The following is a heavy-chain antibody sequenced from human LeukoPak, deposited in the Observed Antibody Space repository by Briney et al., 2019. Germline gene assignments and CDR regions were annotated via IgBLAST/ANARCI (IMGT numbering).Heavy chain of an antibody. D-gene: IGHD2-15*01. J-gene: IGHJ6*03. CDR2: IYYSGST. CDR1: GGSISSSSYY. CDR3: ARQSGSVLTGYMDV. V-gene: IGHV4-39*07. Sequence: SETLSLTCTVSGGSISSSSYYWGWIRQPPGKGLEWIGSIYYSGSTYYNPSLKSRVTISVDTSKNQFSLKLSSVTAADTAVYYCARQSGSVLTGYMDVWGKGTTVTISS.